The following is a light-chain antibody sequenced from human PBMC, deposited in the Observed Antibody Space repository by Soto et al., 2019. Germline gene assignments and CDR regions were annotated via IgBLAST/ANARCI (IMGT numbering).Light chain of an antibody. J-gene: IGKJ4*01. V-gene: IGKV1-9*01. CDR2: DAS. Sequence: IQLTQSPSSLSASVGGRVTITFRSSQCISSYLAWYQQKPGKAPKLLIYDASSLQSGVPSRFSASGSDTEFTLTISSLQPEDFATYYCQQLNNYPLTFGGGTKVDI. CDR3: QQLNNYPLT. CDR1: QCISSY.